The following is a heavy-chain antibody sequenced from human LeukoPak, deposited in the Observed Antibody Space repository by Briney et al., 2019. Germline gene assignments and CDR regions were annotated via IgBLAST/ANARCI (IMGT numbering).Heavy chain of an antibody. CDR1: GGSFSIYC. J-gene: IGHJ4*02. V-gene: IGHV4-4*07. CDR3: ARGPTTVTRAFDY. Sequence: SETLFLTCTVSGGSFSIYCWSWIRQPAAKGLEWIGRIYTSGSNNYNPSLKSRVTMSVDTSKNQFSLNLNSVTAADTAVYYCARGPTTVTRAFDYWGQGTLVTVSS. D-gene: IGHD4-17*01. CDR2: IYTSGSN.